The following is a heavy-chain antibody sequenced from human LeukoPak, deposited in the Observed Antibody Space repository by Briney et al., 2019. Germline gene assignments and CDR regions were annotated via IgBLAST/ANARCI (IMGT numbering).Heavy chain of an antibody. J-gene: IGHJ4*02. CDR1: GFTFSSYS. V-gene: IGHV3-48*01. CDR2: ISSSSSTI. CDR3: SRELPPKKAARLYLYF. Sequence: PGGSLRLSCAASGFTFSSYSMNWVRQAPGKGLEWVSYISSSSSTIYYADSVKGRFTISRDHAKNSLYLQMNSLRAEDTAVYYCSRELPPKKAARLYLYFLGQGTLVTVSS. D-gene: IGHD6-6*01.